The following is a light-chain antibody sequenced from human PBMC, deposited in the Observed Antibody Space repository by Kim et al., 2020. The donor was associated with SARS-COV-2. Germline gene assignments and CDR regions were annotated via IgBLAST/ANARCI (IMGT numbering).Light chain of an antibody. CDR3: QQYYSSPLT. CDR1: QSVLYISDNKNY. J-gene: IGKJ1*01. V-gene: IGKV4-1*01. CDR2: WAS. Sequence: DIMMTQSPDSLAESLGERATINCKSSQSVLYISDNKNYFAWYQQKPGQPPKLLMSWASTRESGVPDRFSGSVSGTDFTLTISSLQAEDVATYYCQQYYSSPLTFGQGTKVDIK.